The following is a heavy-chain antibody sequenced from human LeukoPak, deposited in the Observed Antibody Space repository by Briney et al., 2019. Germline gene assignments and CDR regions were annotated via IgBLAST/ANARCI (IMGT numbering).Heavy chain of an antibody. CDR1: GYTFTGYY. CDR2: INPNSGGT. D-gene: IGHD2-15*01. V-gene: IGHV1-2*02. CDR3: ARAPNCSGGSCYTPYYYYYMDV. J-gene: IGHJ6*03. Sequence: ASVKVSCKASGYTFTGYYMHWVRQAPGQGLEWMGWINPNSGGTNYAQKFQGRVTMTRDTSISTAYMELSRLRSDDTAVYYCARAPNCSGGSCYTPYYYYYMDVWGKGTMVTVSS.